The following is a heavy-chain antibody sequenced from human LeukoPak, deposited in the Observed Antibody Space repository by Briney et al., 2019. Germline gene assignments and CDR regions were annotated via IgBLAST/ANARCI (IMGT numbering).Heavy chain of an antibody. J-gene: IGHJ4*02. CDR2: ISSSSSYI. CDR3: AGGIAVAGKIW. Sequence: GGSLRLSCAASGFTLSSHEVNWVRQAPGKGLEWVSSISSSSSYIYYADSVKGRFTISRDNAKNSLYLQMNSLRAEDTAVYYCAGGIAVAGKIWWGQGTLVTVSS. D-gene: IGHD6-19*01. V-gene: IGHV3-21*01. CDR1: GFTLSSHE.